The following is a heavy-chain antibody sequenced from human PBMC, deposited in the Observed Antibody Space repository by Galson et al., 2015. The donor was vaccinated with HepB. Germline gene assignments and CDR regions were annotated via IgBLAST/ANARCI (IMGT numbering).Heavy chain of an antibody. J-gene: IGHJ4*02. CDR1: GFTFSSYA. CDR3: AKDRGFSEWLFLGEFDF. V-gene: IGHV3-23*01. Sequence: SLRLSCAASGFTFSSYAMSWVRQAPGKGLEWVSAISGSGISTYYADSVKGRFSISRDNSKNTLYLHMNSLRAEDTAVYYCAKDRGFSEWLFLGEFDFWGQGTLVTASS. D-gene: IGHD3-3*01. CDR2: ISGSGIST.